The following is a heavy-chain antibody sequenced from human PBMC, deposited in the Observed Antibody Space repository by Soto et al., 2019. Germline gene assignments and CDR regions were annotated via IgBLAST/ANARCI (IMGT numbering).Heavy chain of an antibody. V-gene: IGHV3-23*01. CDR1: GFTSSIYA. CDR2: ISTSGGST. CDR3: AKVARIAAAGPLDY. D-gene: IGHD6-13*01. Sequence: PGGSLRLSCAASGFTSSIYAMNWVRQAPGKGLEWVSAISTSGGSTYYADSVKGRFTISRDNSKNTLYLQMNSLRAEDTAVYYCAKVARIAAAGPLDYSGQGTLVTLSS. J-gene: IGHJ4*02.